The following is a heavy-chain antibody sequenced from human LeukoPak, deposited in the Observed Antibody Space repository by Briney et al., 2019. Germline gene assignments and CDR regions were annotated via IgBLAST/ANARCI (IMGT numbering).Heavy chain of an antibody. CDR1: GYTFTSYG. CDR3: AAPAPHPRYCSGGSCYSGMDV. Sequence: ASVTVSCKASGYTFTSYGISWVRQAPGQGLEWMGWISAYHGNTNYAQKLQGRVTMTTDTSTSTAYMELRSLRSDDTAVYYCAAPAPHPRYCSGGSCYSGMDVWGQGTTVTVSS. D-gene: IGHD2-15*01. CDR2: ISAYHGNT. V-gene: IGHV1-18*01. J-gene: IGHJ6*02.